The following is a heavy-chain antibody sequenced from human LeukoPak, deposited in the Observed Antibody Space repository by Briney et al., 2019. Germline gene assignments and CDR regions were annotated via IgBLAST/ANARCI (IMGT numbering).Heavy chain of an antibody. J-gene: IGHJ2*01. Sequence: GRSLRLSCSASGFTFSSYGMHWVRQAPGKGLEWVAVISNDGSNKDYADSVKGRFTISRDTSKNTLYLQMNSLRADDTAVYYCAKPLPYYYANAAWYFDLWGRGTLVTVSS. CDR1: GFTFSSYG. CDR3: AKPLPYYYANAAWYFDL. V-gene: IGHV3-30*18. CDR2: ISNDGSNK. D-gene: IGHD3-16*01.